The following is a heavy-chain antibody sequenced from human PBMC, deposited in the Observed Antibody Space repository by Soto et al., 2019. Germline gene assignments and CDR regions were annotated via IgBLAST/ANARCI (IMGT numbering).Heavy chain of an antibody. J-gene: IGHJ5*02. V-gene: IGHV1-69*13. CDR3: AREGYSSSWQNNWFDP. CDR2: IIPIFGTA. Sequence: ASVKVSCKASGGTFSSYAISWVRQAPGQGLEWMGGIIPIFGTANYAQKFQGRVTITADESTSTAYMELSSLRSEDTAVYYCAREGYSSSWQNNWFDPWGQGTLVTVS. D-gene: IGHD6-13*01. CDR1: GGTFSSYA.